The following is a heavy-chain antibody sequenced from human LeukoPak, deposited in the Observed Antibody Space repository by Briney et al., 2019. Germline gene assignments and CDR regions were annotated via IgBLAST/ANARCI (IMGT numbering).Heavy chain of an antibody. V-gene: IGHV3-74*01. Sequence: GGSLRLSCAASGFTYSKYWMLWVRQAPGKGLESVSRINTDGTVTTYADSVKGRFTVSRDNADNTMFLQMNSVGDEDTAVYYCATKQWLAPPPDSWGQGTPVTVSS. J-gene: IGHJ4*02. CDR3: ATKQWLAPPPDS. CDR1: GFTYSKYW. CDR2: INTDGTVT. D-gene: IGHD6-19*01.